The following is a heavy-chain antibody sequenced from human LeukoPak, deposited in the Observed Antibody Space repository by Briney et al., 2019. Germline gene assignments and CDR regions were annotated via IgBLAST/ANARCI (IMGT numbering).Heavy chain of an antibody. CDR1: GGTFSSYA. D-gene: IGHD3-9*01. CDR2: IIPIFGTA. CDR3: AREVRYPDAFDI. Sequence: SVKVSCKASGGTFSSYAISWVRQAPGQGLELMGGIIPIFGTANYAQKFQGRVTITADESTSTAYMELSSLRSEDTAVYYCAREVRYPDAFDIWGQGTMVTVSS. V-gene: IGHV1-69*01. J-gene: IGHJ3*02.